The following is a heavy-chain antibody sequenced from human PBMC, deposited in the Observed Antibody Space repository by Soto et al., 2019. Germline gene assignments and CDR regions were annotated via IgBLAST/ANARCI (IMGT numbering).Heavy chain of an antibody. CDR2: ISAYNGNT. CDR1: GYTFTSYG. CDR3: ARDSRRYSSSWSSFDI. D-gene: IGHD6-13*01. V-gene: IGHV1-18*01. J-gene: IGHJ3*02. Sequence: ASVKVSCTASGYTFTSYGISWVRQAPGQGLEWMGWISAYNGNTNYAQKLQGRVTMTTDTSTSTAYMELRSLRSDDTAVYYCARDSRRYSSSWSSFDIWGQGTMVTVSS.